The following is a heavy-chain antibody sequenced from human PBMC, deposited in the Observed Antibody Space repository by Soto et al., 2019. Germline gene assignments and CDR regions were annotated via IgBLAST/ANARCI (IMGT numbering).Heavy chain of an antibody. CDR2: ISSTSTYT. D-gene: IGHD3-9*01. CDR3: ARMYYDILTGDSDY. Sequence: GSLRLSCAASGFTFSDNSMKWVRQAPGKGLEWVSSISSTSTYTFYADSLKGRFTISRDNAKNSLYLQMNSLRAEDTAVYYCARMYYDILTGDSDYWGQGTLVTVSS. CDR1: GFTFSDNS. J-gene: IGHJ4*02. V-gene: IGHV3-21*04.